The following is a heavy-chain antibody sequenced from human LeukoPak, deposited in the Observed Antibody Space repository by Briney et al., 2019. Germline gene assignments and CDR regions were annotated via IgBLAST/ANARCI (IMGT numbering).Heavy chain of an antibody. CDR1: GFTFSSYA. CDR3: AKGLWFGEIDYYYYYGMDV. CDR2: ISWNSGSI. Sequence: PGGSLRLSCAASGFTFSSYAMSRVRQAPGKGLEWVSGISWNSGSIGYADSVKGRFTISRDNAKNSLYLQMNSLRAEDTALYYCAKGLWFGEIDYYYYYGMDVWGQGTTVTVSS. D-gene: IGHD3-10*01. V-gene: IGHV3-9*01. J-gene: IGHJ6*02.